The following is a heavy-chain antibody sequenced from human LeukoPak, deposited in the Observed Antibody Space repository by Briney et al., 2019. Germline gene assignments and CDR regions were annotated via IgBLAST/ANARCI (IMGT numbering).Heavy chain of an antibody. CDR3: TASTDNTIGTILPPWYFNL. D-gene: IGHD1-7*01. CDR2: IIPIFGTA. J-gene: IGHJ2*01. V-gene: IGHV1-69*13. CDR1: GGTFSTYA. Sequence: SVTVSCKASGGTFSTYAISWVRQAPGQGLEWMGGIIPIFGTANYAQKFQGRVTITADESTSTAYMELSSLRSEHTAMFYCTASTDNTIGTILPPWYFNLWGRGTLVTVSS.